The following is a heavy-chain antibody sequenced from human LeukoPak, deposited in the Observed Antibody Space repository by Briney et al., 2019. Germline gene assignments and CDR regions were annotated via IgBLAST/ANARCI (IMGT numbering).Heavy chain of an antibody. V-gene: IGHV3-30*04. J-gene: IGHJ4*02. CDR3: ARFPVGSYY. Sequence: GGSLRLSCAASGFTFSSYAMHWVRQAPGKGLEWVAVISYDGSNKYYADSVKGRFTNSRDNSKNTLYLQMNSLRAEDTAVYYWARFPVGSYYWGQGTLVTVSS. CDR2: ISYDGSNK. D-gene: IGHD1-26*01. CDR1: GFTFSSYA.